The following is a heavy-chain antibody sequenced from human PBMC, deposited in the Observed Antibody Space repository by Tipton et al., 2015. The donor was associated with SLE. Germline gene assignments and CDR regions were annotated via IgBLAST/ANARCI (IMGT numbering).Heavy chain of an antibody. J-gene: IGHJ4*02. V-gene: IGHV3-48*03. CDR3: ARDWSGYTFDY. D-gene: IGHD3-3*01. CDR1: GFTFSSYE. Sequence: SLRLSCAASGFTFSSYEMNWVRQAPGKGLEWVSYISSSGSTIYHADSVKGRFTISRDNAKNSLYLQMNSLRAEDTAVYYCARDWSGYTFDYWGQGTLVTVSS. CDR2: ISSSGSTI.